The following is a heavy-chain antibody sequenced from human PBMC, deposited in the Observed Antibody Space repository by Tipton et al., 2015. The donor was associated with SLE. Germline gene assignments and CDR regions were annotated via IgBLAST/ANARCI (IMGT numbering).Heavy chain of an antibody. CDR3: VRGGGSSSGRWFDP. CDR1: GGSISSSSYY. D-gene: IGHD3-10*01. CDR2: INHSGST. V-gene: IGHV4-39*07. J-gene: IGHJ5*02. Sequence: TLSLTCTVSGGSISSSSYYWGWIRQPPGKGLEWIGEINHSGSTNYNPSLKSRVTISVDTSKNQFSLKLTYVTAADTAVYYCVRGGGSSSGRWFDPWGRGTLVTVSS.